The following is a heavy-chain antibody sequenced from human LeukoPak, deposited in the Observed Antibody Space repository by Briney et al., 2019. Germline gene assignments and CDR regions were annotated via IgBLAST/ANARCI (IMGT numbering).Heavy chain of an antibody. Sequence: GASVKVSCKASGGTFSSYAISWVRQAPGQGLEWMGGIIPIFGTANYAQKFQGRVTITADESTSTAYMELSSLRSEDTAVYYCARGDYYGSGSYYYYYYYGMDVWGQGTTVIVSS. J-gene: IGHJ6*02. CDR1: GGTFSSYA. V-gene: IGHV1-69*13. CDR2: IIPIFGTA. CDR3: ARGDYYGSGSYYYYYYYGMDV. D-gene: IGHD3-10*01.